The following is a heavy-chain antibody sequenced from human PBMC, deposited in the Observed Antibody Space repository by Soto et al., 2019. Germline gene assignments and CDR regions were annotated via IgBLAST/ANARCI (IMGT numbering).Heavy chain of an antibody. Sequence: ASVKVSCKASGYTFTSYGISWVRQAPGQGLEWMGWISAYNGNTNYAQKLQGRVTMTTDTSTSTAYMELRSLRSDDTAVYYCARDLGLRRFDYYYYYGMDVWGQGTTVTVSS. J-gene: IGHJ6*02. CDR2: ISAYNGNT. CDR1: GYTFTSYG. CDR3: ARDLGLRRFDYYYYYGMDV. D-gene: IGHD3-10*01. V-gene: IGHV1-18*01.